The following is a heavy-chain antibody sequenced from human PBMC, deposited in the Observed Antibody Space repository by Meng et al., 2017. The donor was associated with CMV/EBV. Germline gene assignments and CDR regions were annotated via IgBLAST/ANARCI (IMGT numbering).Heavy chain of an antibody. CDR2: ISSSSSTI. CDR3: ARQLARIAVADTDHDAFDI. CDR1: GFTFSSYS. J-gene: IGHJ3*02. Sequence: GESLKISCAASGFTFSSYSMNWVRQAPGKGLEWVSYISSSSSTIYYADSVKGRFTISRDNAKNSLYLQMNSLRSEDTAVYYCARQLARIAVADTDHDAFDIWGQGTMVTVSS. V-gene: IGHV3-48*04. D-gene: IGHD6-19*01.